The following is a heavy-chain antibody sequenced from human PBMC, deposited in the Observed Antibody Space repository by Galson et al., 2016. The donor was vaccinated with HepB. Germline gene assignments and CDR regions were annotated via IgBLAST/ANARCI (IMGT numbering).Heavy chain of an antibody. CDR3: GRWNEGLDY. J-gene: IGHJ4*02. D-gene: IGHD1-1*01. Sequence: ETLSLTCTVSGDSLIHYYWGWIRQPPGKGLEWIGHIYYNGHTNYNLSLTSRLSMSVDTSSNQFSLKLSSVTAADAAVYYCGRWNEGLDYWGQGTLVTVSS. CDR1: GDSLIHYY. V-gene: IGHV4-59*01. CDR2: IYYNGHT.